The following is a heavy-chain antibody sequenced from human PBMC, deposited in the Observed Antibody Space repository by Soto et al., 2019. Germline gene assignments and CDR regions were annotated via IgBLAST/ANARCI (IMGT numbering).Heavy chain of an antibody. CDR1: GFTFSSYS. CDR2: ISSSSSTI. Sequence: GGSLRLSCAASGFTFSSYSMNWVRQAPGKGLEWVSYISSSSSTIYYADSVKGRFTISRDNAKNSLYLQMNSLRDEDTAVYYCARDGSDYDFWSGYSHAPGFSGGSWGMDVWGQGTTVTVSS. D-gene: IGHD3-3*01. V-gene: IGHV3-48*02. J-gene: IGHJ6*02. CDR3: ARDGSDYDFWSGYSHAPGFSGGSWGMDV.